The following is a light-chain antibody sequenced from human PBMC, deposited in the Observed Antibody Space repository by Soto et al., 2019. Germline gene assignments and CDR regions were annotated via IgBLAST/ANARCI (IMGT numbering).Light chain of an antibody. CDR3: QQYGSSHT. Sequence: EIVLTQSPSTLSLSPGERATLSCRASQSVGSYLAWYQQTPGQAPRLLIYDASTGATGIPARFSGSGSGTEFTLTISSPQSEDFAVYYCQQYGSSHTFGQGTRLEIK. CDR2: DAS. CDR1: QSVGSY. V-gene: IGKV3-11*01. J-gene: IGKJ5*01.